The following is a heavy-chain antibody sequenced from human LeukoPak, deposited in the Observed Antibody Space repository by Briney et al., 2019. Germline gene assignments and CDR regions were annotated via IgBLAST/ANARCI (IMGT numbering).Heavy chain of an antibody. Sequence: GASVKVSCKASGYTFTDYYMHWVRQAPGQGLQWMGWINPNSGGTNYAQKFQGRVTLTRDTSINTAYMDLNWLTSDDTAVYYCMRDPRTTKNAFGIWGQGTMVTVSS. D-gene: IGHD4-11*01. CDR3: MRDPRTTKNAFGI. J-gene: IGHJ3*02. CDR1: GYTFTDYY. CDR2: INPNSGGT. V-gene: IGHV1-2*02.